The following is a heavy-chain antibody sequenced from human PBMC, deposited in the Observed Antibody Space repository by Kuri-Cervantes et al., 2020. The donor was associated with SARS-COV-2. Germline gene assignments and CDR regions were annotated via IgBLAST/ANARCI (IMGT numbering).Heavy chain of an antibody. D-gene: IGHD3-3*01. J-gene: IGHJ6*02. CDR3: ARGGCLEYYDFCHYYSYGMDV. V-gene: IGHV4-61*01. CDR1: GGYIGSHTYY. Sequence: SETLSLTCTVSGGYIGSHTYYWSWIRQPPGKGLEWSGYNYYSGTTNYNPSLKSRVTISVDTSKNQFSLKLSSVTAADTAVYYCARGGCLEYYDFCHYYSYGMDVWGQGTTVTVSS. CDR2: NYYSGTT.